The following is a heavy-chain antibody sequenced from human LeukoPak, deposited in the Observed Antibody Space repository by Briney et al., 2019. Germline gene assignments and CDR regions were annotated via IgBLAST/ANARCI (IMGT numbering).Heavy chain of an antibody. D-gene: IGHD4-17*01. CDR2: ISYDGSEK. CDR1: GFTFGTYG. Sequence: GGSLRLSCSASGFTFGTYGMHWVRQAPGKGLEWLAVISYDGSEKYYADSVKGRFTISRDNSKNTLYLQMNSLRAEDTAVYYCANPPLRAVTTNEWWFDPWGQGTLVTVSS. V-gene: IGHV3-30*18. CDR3: ANPPLRAVTTNEWWFDP. J-gene: IGHJ5*02.